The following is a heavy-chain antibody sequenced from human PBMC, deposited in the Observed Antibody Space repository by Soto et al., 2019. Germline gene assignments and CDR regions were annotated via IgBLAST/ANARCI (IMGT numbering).Heavy chain of an antibody. Sequence: QLQLQESGSGLVKPSQTLSLTCAVSGGSISSGGYSWSWIRQPPGKGLEWIGYIYHSGSTYYNPSLKGRVPISVDRSKNQFSLKLSSVTAADTAVYYCARGGDDYVWGSYRLKYFDYWGQGTLVTVSS. J-gene: IGHJ4*02. CDR2: IYHSGST. CDR1: GGSISSGGYS. CDR3: ARGGDDYVWGSYRLKYFDY. V-gene: IGHV4-30-2*01. D-gene: IGHD3-16*02.